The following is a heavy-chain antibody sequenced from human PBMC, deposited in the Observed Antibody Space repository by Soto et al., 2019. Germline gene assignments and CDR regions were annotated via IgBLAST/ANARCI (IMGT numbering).Heavy chain of an antibody. CDR2: ITANNVNT. J-gene: IGHJ4*02. CDR3: ARDMGGYYFETNDY. CDR1: GYTFTSYG. D-gene: IGHD3-22*01. Sequence: ASVKVSSKTSGYTFTSYGISWVRQAPGQGLEWMGWITANNVNTNYAQKFQGRVTMTTDTSTATAYMELRSLRSDDTAVYYCARDMGGYYFETNDYWGQGTLVTVSS. V-gene: IGHV1-18*01.